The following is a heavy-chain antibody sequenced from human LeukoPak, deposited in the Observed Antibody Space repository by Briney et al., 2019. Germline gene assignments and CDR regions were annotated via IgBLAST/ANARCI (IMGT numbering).Heavy chain of an antibody. CDR3: ATVGSSSWRLFDY. Sequence: PSETLSLTCTVSGGSISSYYVSWIRQPPGKGLEWIGYISYTGSTDYNPSLKSRVTISVDMSKNQFSLKVSSVTAADTAVYYCATVGSSSWRLFDYWGQGTLVTVSS. J-gene: IGHJ4*02. V-gene: IGHV4-59*01. D-gene: IGHD6-13*01. CDR2: ISYTGST. CDR1: GGSISSYY.